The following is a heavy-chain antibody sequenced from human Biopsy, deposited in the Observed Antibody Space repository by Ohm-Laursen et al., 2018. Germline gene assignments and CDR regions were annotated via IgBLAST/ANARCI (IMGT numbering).Heavy chain of an antibody. V-gene: IGHV3-33*01. CDR2: IWYDGSNK. D-gene: IGHD3-22*01. CDR3: AREGDDSSGYTPHYFDY. Sequence: SLRLSCTASGFTFSIYGMHWVRQAPGKGLEWVAVIWYDGSNKYYADSVKGRFTISRDDPKNTLYLQMNSLRAEDTAVYYCAREGDDSSGYTPHYFDYWGQGILVTVSS. CDR1: GFTFSIYG. J-gene: IGHJ4*02.